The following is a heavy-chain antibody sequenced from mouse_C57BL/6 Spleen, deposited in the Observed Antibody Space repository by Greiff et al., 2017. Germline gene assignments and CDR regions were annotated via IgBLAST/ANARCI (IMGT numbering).Heavy chain of an antibody. J-gene: IGHJ4*01. CDR2: INPSTGGT. CDR1: GYSFTGYY. Sequence: EVQLQQSGPELVKPGASVKISCKASGYSFTGYYMNWVKQSPEKSLEWIGEINPSTGGTTYNQKFKAKATLTVDKSSSTAYMQLKSLTSEDSAVYYCARRRPYDYDAMDYWGQGTSVTVSS. V-gene: IGHV1-42*01. CDR3: ARRRPYDYDAMDY.